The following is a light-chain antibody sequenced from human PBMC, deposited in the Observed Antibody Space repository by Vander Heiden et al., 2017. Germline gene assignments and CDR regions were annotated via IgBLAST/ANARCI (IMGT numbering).Light chain of an antibody. CDR1: SSDVGSYNL. J-gene: IGLJ1*01. CDR3: CSYAGSSTFEVV. V-gene: IGLV2-23*02. Sequence: QSALTQPASASGSPGQSITISCTGTSSDVGSYNLVSWYQQHPGKAPQLMMDGVSKRPSGVSNRFSCYKSCNTDSPKISGRQAEDKAEDDCCSYAGSSTFEVVFGTGTKVSVL. CDR2: GVS.